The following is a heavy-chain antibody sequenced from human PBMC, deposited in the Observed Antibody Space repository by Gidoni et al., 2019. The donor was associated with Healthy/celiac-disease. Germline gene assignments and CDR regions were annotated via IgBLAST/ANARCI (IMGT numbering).Heavy chain of an antibody. CDR2: ISSSGSTI. CDR1: GSTFSSYD. J-gene: IGHJ6*02. V-gene: IGHV3-48*03. D-gene: IGHD4-17*01. CDR3: AREYYGDYGYYYYYGMDV. Sequence: EVQLVESGGGLVQPGGSLRLSCAASGSTFSSYDMNWVRQAPGKGLEWVSYISSSGSTIYYADSVKGRFTISRDNAKNSLYLQMNSLRDEDTAVYYCAREYYGDYGYYYYYGMDVWGQGTTVTVSS.